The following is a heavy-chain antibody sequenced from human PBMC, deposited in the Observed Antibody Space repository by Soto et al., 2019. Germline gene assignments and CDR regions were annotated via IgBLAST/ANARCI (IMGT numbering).Heavy chain of an antibody. CDR1: GFMFSGFG. V-gene: IGHV3-30*18. J-gene: IGHJ6*02. CDR2: ISKDGSKK. Sequence: QVQLVESGGGVVQPGRSLRLSCAASGFMFSGFGMHWVRQAPGKGLQWVAGISKDGSKKYYADSVKGRFTISRDNSKKTLYLQMNSLRAEDTAVYYCAKFLRGIEITTVDSYYYHGMDVWGQGTAVTVSS. CDR3: AKFLRGIEITTVDSYYYHGMDV. D-gene: IGHD3-22*01.